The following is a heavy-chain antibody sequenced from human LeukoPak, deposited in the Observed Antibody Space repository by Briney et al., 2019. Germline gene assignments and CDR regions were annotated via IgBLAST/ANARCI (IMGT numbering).Heavy chain of an antibody. J-gene: IGHJ4*02. Sequence: SETLSLTCAVYGGSFSGYYWSWIRQPPGKGLEWIGEINHSGSTNYNPSLKSRVTISVDTSKNQFSLKLSSVTAADTAVYYCAILTTLKSVDYWGQGTLVTVSS. CDR2: INHSGST. D-gene: IGHD3-9*01. CDR3: AILTTLKSVDY. CDR1: GGSFSGYY. V-gene: IGHV4-34*01.